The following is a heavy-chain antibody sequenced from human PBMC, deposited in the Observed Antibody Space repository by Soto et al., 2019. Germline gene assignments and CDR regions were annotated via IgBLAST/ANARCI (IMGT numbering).Heavy chain of an antibody. CDR3: AREGKDCSGGSCYPGGYYYYYYMDV. V-gene: IGHV3-48*01. CDR1: GFTFSSYS. Sequence: GGSLRLSCAASGFTFSSYSMNWVRQAPGKGLEWVSYISSSSSTIYYADSVKGRFTISRDNAKNSLYLQMNSLRAEDTAVYYCAREGKDCSGGSCYPGGYYYYYYMDVWGKGTTVTVSS. CDR2: ISSSSSTI. J-gene: IGHJ6*03. D-gene: IGHD2-15*01.